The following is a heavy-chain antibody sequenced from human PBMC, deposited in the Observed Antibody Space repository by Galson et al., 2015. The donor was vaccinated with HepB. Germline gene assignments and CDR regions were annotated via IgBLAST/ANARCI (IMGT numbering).Heavy chain of an antibody. CDR3: ARDYGDYYYYYGMDV. CDR1: GGSISSGGYY. J-gene: IGHJ6*02. V-gene: IGHV4-31*03. CDR2: IYYSGST. D-gene: IGHD4-17*01. Sequence: TLSLTCTVSGGSISSGGYYWSWIRQHPGKGLEWIGYIYYSGSTYYNPSLKSRVTISVDTSKNQFSLKLSSVTAADTAVYYCARDYGDYYYYYGMDVWGQGTTVTVSS.